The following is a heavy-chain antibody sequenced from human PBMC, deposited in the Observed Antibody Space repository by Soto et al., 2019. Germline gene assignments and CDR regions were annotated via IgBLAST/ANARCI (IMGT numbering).Heavy chain of an antibody. CDR2: IYHSGST. V-gene: IGHV4-4*02. Sequence: SETLSLTCAASGGSISSSNWWSWVRQHPGKGLEWIGEIYHSGSTNYNPSLKSRVTISVDKSKNQFSLKLSSVTAADTAVYYCARVFHRGYYDSSGYSLSFDYWGQGTLVTVSS. D-gene: IGHD3-22*01. CDR1: GGSISSSNW. CDR3: ARVFHRGYYDSSGYSLSFDY. J-gene: IGHJ4*02.